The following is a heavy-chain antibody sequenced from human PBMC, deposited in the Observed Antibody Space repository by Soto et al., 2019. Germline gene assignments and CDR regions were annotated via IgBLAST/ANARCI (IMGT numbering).Heavy chain of an antibody. J-gene: IGHJ6*02. CDR3: ARALGTGTGYYVLPLYYYGLDV. V-gene: IGHV3-33*01. CDR2: IWNDGSDK. Sequence: QVQLVESGGGVVQPGRSLRLSCTASGFSLSTYGMHWVRQAPGKGLEWVAVIWNDGSDKYHADSVKGRFTVSRDNSKNTLYLQMNSLRVDDTAVYYCARALGTGTGYYVLPLYYYGLDVWGQGTTVTVSS. CDR1: GFSLSTYG. D-gene: IGHD3-9*01.